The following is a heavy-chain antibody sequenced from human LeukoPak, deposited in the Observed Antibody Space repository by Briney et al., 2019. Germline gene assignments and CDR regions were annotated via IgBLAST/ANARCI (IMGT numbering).Heavy chain of an antibody. V-gene: IGHV3-48*03. Sequence: GGSLRLSCAASGFTFSSYEMNWVRQAPGKGLEWVSYISSSGSTIYYADSVKGRFTISRDNAKNSLYLQMNSLRAEGTAVYYCARAVGHGSGSPRMDVWGKGTTVTVSS. CDR3: ARAVGHGSGSPRMDV. J-gene: IGHJ6*04. D-gene: IGHD3-10*01. CDR1: GFTFSSYE. CDR2: ISSSGSTI.